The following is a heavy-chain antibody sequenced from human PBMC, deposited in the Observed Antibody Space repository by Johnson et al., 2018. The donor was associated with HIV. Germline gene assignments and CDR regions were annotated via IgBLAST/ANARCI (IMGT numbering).Heavy chain of an antibody. Sequence: EVQLVESGGGLVQPGGSLRLSCSASGFTVSNYYMTWVRQSPGKGLEWVSVIYSGGSTYYADSVKGRFTISRDTSKNTLYLQMNSLRAEDTAVYYCARAEGLTGRNAFDIWGQGTIVTVSS. D-gene: IGHD1-20*01. J-gene: IGHJ3*02. CDR3: ARAEGLTGRNAFDI. CDR1: GFTVSNYY. V-gene: IGHV3-66*01. CDR2: IYSGGST.